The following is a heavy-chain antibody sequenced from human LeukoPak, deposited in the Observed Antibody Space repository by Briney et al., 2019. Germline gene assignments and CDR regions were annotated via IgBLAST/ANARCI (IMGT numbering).Heavy chain of an antibody. J-gene: IGHJ4*02. D-gene: IGHD3-22*01. CDR3: ARDTTKKYYYDSSGPDY. V-gene: IGHV3-33*01. Sequence: GRSLRLSCAASGFTFSSYGMHWVRQAPGKGLEWAAVIWYDGSNKYYADSVKGRFTISRDNSKNTLYLQMNSLRAEDTAVYYCARDTTKKYYYDSSGPDYWGQGTLVTVSS. CDR2: IWYDGSNK. CDR1: GFTFSSYG.